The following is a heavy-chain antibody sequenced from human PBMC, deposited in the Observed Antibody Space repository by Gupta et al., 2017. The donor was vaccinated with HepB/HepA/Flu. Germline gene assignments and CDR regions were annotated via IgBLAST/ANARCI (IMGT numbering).Heavy chain of an antibody. V-gene: IGHV3-21*01. D-gene: IGHD3-22*01. J-gene: IGHJ3*02. Sequence: EVQLVESGGGLVKPGGSLRLSCAASGFTFSSYSMNWVRQEPGKGLGWGSSISSSSSYIYYADSVKGRLTSSRDNAKNSLYLQMNSLRAKDTAVYYCARGRWFSGYRGFGACDIWGQVSMGTVA. CDR3: ARGRWFSGYRGFGACDI. CDR1: GFTFSSYS. CDR2: ISSSSSYI.